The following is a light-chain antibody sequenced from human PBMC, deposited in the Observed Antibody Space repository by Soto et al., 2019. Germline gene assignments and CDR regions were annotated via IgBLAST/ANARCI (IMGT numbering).Light chain of an antibody. CDR1: SSDVGAYNY. CDR2: EVS. V-gene: IGLV2-14*01. Sequence: QSVLTQPASVSGSPGQSIAISCTGTSSDVGAYNYVSWYQHHPGKAPKLMIYEVSNQPSGVSNRFSGSKSGNTASLTISGLQAEDEADYFCSSYTSSSSLVFGPGTKVTVL. J-gene: IGLJ1*01. CDR3: SSYTSSSSLV.